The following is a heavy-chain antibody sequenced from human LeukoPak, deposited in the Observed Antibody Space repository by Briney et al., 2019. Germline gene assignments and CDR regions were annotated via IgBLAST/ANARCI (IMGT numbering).Heavy chain of an antibody. CDR2: LSGSGGAT. D-gene: IGHD3-16*01. CDR1: GLTFNYAW. CDR3: TRHSRSLRLGEAGLTDY. V-gene: IGHV3-23*01. J-gene: IGHJ4*02. Sequence: VGSLRLSCAASGLTFNYAWMSWVRQAPGKGLQWVSSLSGSGGATYYAGSVQGRFTISRHNSENTLYLQLNSLRDEDTAVYYCTRHSRSLRLGEAGLTDYWGQGTLVTVSS.